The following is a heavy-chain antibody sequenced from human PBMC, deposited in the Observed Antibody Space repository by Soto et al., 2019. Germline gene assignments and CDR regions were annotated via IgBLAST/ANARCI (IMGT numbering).Heavy chain of an antibody. D-gene: IGHD6-13*01. CDR2: IIPILGIA. V-gene: IGHV1-69*02. J-gene: IGHJ3*02. Sequence: QVQLVQSGAEVKKPGSSVKVSCKASGGTFSSYTISWVRQAPGQGLEWMGRIIPILGIANYAQKFQGRVTITADKSTSTDYMELSSLRSEDTAVYYCARSQFHLDSSSWLNAFDIWGQGTMVTVSS. CDR1: GGTFSSYT. CDR3: ARSQFHLDSSSWLNAFDI.